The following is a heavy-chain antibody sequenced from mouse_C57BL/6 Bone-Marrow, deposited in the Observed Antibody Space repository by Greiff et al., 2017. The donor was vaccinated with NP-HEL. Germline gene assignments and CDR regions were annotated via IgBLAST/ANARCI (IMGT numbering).Heavy chain of an antibody. CDR2: ISNLAYSI. CDR3: ARHNYGSPFYYAMDY. Sequence: EVKLQESGGGLVQPGGSLKLSCAASGFTFSDYGMAWVRQAPRKGPEWVAFISNLAYSIYYADTVTGRFTISRENAKNTLYLEMSSLRSEDTAMYYCARHNYGSPFYYAMDYWGQGTSVTVSS. V-gene: IGHV5-15*01. J-gene: IGHJ4*01. CDR1: GFTFSDYG. D-gene: IGHD1-1*01.